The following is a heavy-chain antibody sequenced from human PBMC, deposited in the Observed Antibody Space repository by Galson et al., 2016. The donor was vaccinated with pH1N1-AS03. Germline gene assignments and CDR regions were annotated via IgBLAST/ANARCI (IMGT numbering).Heavy chain of an antibody. CDR2: VSQSGNT. Sequence: SETLSLTCTVSTGSFRGAYWGWIRQPPGTGLEWIGTVSQSGNTYFNPSLKRRVTISLDTSKNQFSLRLNSVTAADTAVYYCAKEATVPLWGQGTLVTVSS. CDR3: AKEATVPL. CDR1: TGSFRGAY. V-gene: IGHV4-59*12. J-gene: IGHJ1*01.